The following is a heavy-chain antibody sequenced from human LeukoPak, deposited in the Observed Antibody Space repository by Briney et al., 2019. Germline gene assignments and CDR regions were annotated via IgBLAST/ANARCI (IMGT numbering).Heavy chain of an antibody. V-gene: IGHV4-59*08. D-gene: IGHD3-16*01. CDR1: GDSISYCY. J-gene: IGHJ5*02. CDR3: ARWGGNCFDP. CDR2: IYDTGST. Sequence: SETLSLTCTVSGDSISYCYWSWIRQPPGKGLEWIGYIYDTGSTNYNPSLKSRVTVSVDTSKNQFSLRLRSVTAADTAMYYCARWGGNCFDPWGQGTLVTVSS.